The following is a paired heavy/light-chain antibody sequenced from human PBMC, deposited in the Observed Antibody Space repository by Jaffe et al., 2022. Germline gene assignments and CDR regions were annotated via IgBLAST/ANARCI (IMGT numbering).Heavy chain of an antibody. Sequence: QVQLQESGPGLVKPSETLSLTCTVSGGSISRHYWSWIRQPPGKGLEYIGYIYYSGNTNYNPSLQSRVTMSVDTSKNQFSLKLTSVTAADTAIYYCAREIQSYYFDYWGQGTLVTVSS. CDR1: GGSISRHY. CDR2: IYYSGNT. CDR3: AREIQSYYFDY. J-gene: IGHJ4*02. V-gene: IGHV4-59*11.
Light chain of an antibody. CDR2: WAS. J-gene: IGKJ1*01. CDR1: QTILYSSNNNNY. V-gene: IGKV4-1*01. Sequence: DIVMTQSPDSLAVSLGERATINCKSSQTILYSSNNNNYLAWYQQKPGQPPKLLIYWASTRESGVPDRFSGSGSGTDFTLTISSLQAEDVAVYYCQQYYSTPRTFGQGTKVEIK. CDR3: QQYYSTPRT.